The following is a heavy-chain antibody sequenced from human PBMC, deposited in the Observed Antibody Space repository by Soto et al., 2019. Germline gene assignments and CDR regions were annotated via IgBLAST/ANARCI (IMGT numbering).Heavy chain of an antibody. CDR2: ISHSGTT. J-gene: IGHJ4*02. D-gene: IGHD2-8*01. CDR1: GDSISDRNW. Sequence: PSETLSLTCGVSGDSISDRNWWSWVRQSPGKGLEWIGEISHSGTTNYSPSLQSRATTALDKSKRQFFLKLTSVTAADTAVYYCARRDDFSNGVCFMNYFDSWGQGILVTGSS. CDR3: ARRDDFSNGVCFMNYFDS. V-gene: IGHV4-4*02.